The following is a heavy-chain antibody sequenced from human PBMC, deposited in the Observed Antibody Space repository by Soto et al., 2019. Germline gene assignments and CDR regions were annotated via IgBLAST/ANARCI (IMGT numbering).Heavy chain of an antibody. CDR3: ARIAVAGQMGYYYGMDV. Sequence: SGPRCEPTQTLTLTCTFSGFSLSTSGMCVSWIRQPPGKALEWLARIDWDDDKYYSTSLKTRLTISKDTSKNQVVLTMTNMDPVDTATYYCARIAVAGQMGYYYGMDVWGQGTTVTVAS. CDR2: IDWDDDK. D-gene: IGHD6-19*01. J-gene: IGHJ6*02. V-gene: IGHV2-70*11. CDR1: GFSLSTSGMC.